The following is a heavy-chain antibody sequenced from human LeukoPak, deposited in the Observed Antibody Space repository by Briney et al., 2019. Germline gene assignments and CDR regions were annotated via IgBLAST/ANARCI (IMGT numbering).Heavy chain of an antibody. CDR3: AKSRAKYVLMVYAEFDY. D-gene: IGHD2-8*01. CDR2: ISGSGGST. CDR1: GFTFSSYA. J-gene: IGHJ4*02. V-gene: IGHV3-23*01. Sequence: GGSLRLSCVVSGFTFSSYAMSWVRQAPGKGLEWVSGISGSGGSTYYADSVKGRFTISRDNSKNTLYLQMNSLRAEDTAVYYCAKSRAKYVLMVYAEFDYWGQGTLVTVSS.